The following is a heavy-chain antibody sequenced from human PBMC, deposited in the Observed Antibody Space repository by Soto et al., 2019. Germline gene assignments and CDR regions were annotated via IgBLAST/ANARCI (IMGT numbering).Heavy chain of an antibody. CDR2: IRSKANSYAT. V-gene: IGHV3-73*01. Sequence: EVQLVESGGGLVQPGGSLKLSCAASGFTFSGSAMHWVRQASGKGLEWVGRIRSKANSYATAYAASVKGRFTISRDESKKPAYLQMNSRRNEDAAVYYCTSHACGGGCYSYWGQGTLVTVSS. CDR1: GFTFSGSA. J-gene: IGHJ4*02. CDR3: TSHACGGGCYSY. D-gene: IGHD2-21*02.